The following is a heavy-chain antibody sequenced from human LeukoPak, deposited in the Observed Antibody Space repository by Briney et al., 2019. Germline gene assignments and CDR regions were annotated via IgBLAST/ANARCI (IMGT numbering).Heavy chain of an antibody. V-gene: IGHV3-23*01. CDR1: GFTFSRSA. CDR3: AKEYYYGF. D-gene: IGHD3-10*01. CDR2: ITGSGVGT. J-gene: IGHJ4*02. Sequence: TGGSLRLSCAASGFTFSRSAMSWVRQAPGKGLEWVSCITGSGVGTYYADSVKGRFTISRDNSKNTLYLQMDSLRGEDTAVYYCAKEYYYGFWGQGALVTVSS.